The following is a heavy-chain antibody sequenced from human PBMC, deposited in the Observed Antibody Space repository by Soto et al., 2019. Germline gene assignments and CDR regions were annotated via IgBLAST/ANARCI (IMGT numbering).Heavy chain of an antibody. CDR3: ARVEYSSSWYGGERTPVGFDY. J-gene: IGHJ4*02. CDR1: GGTFSSYA. Sequence: SEKVSCKASGGTFSSYAISWVRQAPGQRLEWLGGIIPIFGTANYAQKFQGRVTITADESTSTAYMELSSLRSEDTAVYYCARVEYSSSWYGGERTPVGFDYWGQGTLVTSPQ. V-gene: IGHV1-69*13. D-gene: IGHD6-13*01. CDR2: IIPIFGTA.